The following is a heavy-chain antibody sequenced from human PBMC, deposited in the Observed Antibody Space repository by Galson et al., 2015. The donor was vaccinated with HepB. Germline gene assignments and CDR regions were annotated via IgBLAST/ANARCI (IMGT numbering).Heavy chain of an antibody. D-gene: IGHD3-10*01. Sequence: SVKVSCKASGYNFITYGFSWVRQAPGQGLEWMGWISAYNGATNFAQKFLGRVTLTTDTSTTTAYMEVGSLRSDDTAVYYCARDGHEDYYVSGNTPSRGPYYHGMDVWGQGTPVIVSS. CDR2: ISAYNGAT. J-gene: IGHJ6*02. CDR1: GYNFITYG. CDR3: ARDGHEDYYVSGNTPSRGPYYHGMDV. V-gene: IGHV1-18*04.